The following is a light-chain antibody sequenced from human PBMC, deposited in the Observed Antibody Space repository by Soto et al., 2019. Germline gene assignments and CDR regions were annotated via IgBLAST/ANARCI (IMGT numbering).Light chain of an antibody. V-gene: IGKV3-11*01. CDR2: DAS. CDR1: QSVSSY. CDR3: QQRSNRPAT. J-gene: IGKJ4*01. Sequence: EVVMTQSPATLSITQGERATLSCRASQSVSSYLAWYQQKPGQAPRLLIYDASNRATGIPARFSGSGSGTDFTLTISSLEPEDFAVYYCQQRSNRPATFGVGTKVDIK.